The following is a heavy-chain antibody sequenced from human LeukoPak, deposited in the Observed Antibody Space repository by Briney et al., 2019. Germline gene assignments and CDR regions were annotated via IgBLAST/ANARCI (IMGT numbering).Heavy chain of an antibody. J-gene: IGHJ4*02. V-gene: IGHV4-39*01. CDR1: GGSISSSRYY. CDR2: IYYSGST. Sequence: SETLSLTCTVSGGSISSSRYYWGWIRQPPGKGLEWIGSIYYSGSTYYYPSLKSRVTISVDTSKNQFSLKLSSVTAADTAVYYCARHRHDNGDYFSPAGLWGQGTLVTVSS. CDR3: ARHRHDNGDYFSPAGL. D-gene: IGHD4-17*01.